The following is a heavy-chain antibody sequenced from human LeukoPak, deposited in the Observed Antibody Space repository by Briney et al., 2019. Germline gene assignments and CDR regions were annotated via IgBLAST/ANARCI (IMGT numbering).Heavy chain of an antibody. CDR3: ARGGDYYGSDNDY. CDR2: ISSSSSYI. Sequence: PGGSLRLSCAASGFTFSSYSMNWVRQAPGKGLEWVSSISSSSSYIYYADSVKGRFTISRDNAKNSLYLQMNSLRAEDKAVYYCARGGDYYGSDNDYWGQGTLVTVSS. CDR1: GFTFSSYS. J-gene: IGHJ4*02. V-gene: IGHV3-21*01. D-gene: IGHD3-10*01.